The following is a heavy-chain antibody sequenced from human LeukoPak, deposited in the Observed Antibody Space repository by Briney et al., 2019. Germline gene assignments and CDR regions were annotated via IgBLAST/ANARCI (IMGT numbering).Heavy chain of an antibody. Sequence: GGSLRLSCSASGFSFRNYDMHWVRHPTGKGLEWVSAVRTGGDTYYSGSVKGRFTVVRENAKNTLYLQINSLRAGDTAMYYCARRSAAAGIDAFDIWGQGTMVTVSS. CDR3: ARRSAAAGIDAFDI. J-gene: IGHJ3*02. D-gene: IGHD6-13*01. CDR2: VRTGGDT. CDR1: GFSFRNYD. V-gene: IGHV3-13*01.